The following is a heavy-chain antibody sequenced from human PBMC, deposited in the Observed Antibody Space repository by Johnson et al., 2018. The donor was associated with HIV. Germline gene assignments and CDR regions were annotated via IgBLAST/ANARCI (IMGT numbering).Heavy chain of an antibody. D-gene: IGHD2-8*01. V-gene: IGHV3-33*05. CDR1: GFIFSSYG. CDR2: ISYDGTSK. J-gene: IGHJ3*02. Sequence: QMQLVESGGGVVQPGRSLRLSCAASGFIFSSYGMHWVRQAPGKGLEWVAVISYDGTSKYQADSVKGRFTISRDNSKNTLFLQMNSLRVEDTAVYYCARLKNGAFDIWGQGTMVTVSS. CDR3: ARLKNGAFDI.